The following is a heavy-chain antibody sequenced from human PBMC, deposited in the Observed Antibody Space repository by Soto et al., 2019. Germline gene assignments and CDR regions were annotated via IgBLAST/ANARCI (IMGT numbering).Heavy chain of an antibody. V-gene: IGHV4-30-4*01. Sequence: PSETLSLTCSVSGASITSNYYYWGWIRQPPGKGPEWIGYIFHSGSTYNNPTLKSRVLISPDTSKIQFALTLTSVTAADTAVYYCARAKRDVNNRGRIHCFDYWGPGTLVTVSS. J-gene: IGHJ4*02. CDR2: IFHSGST. CDR1: GASITSNYYY. CDR3: ARAKRDVNNRGRIHCFDY.